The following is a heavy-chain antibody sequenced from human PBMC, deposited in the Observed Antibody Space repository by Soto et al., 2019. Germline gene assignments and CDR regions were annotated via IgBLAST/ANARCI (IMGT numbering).Heavy chain of an antibody. CDR2: ISGSGGYT. Sequence: EVQLLESGGGLVQPGGSLRLSCAASGFTFSSSAMTWVRQAPGKGLEWVSAISGSGGYTYYADSVKGRFTISRDNSKNTLYLQMNSLRAEDTAVYYCAKNFYDTTGYDYWGQGTLVTVSS. D-gene: IGHD3-22*01. V-gene: IGHV3-23*01. CDR3: AKNFYDTTGYDY. J-gene: IGHJ4*02. CDR1: GFTFSSSA.